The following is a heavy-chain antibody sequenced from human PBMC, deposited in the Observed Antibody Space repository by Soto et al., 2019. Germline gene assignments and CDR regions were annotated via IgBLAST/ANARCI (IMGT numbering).Heavy chain of an antibody. CDR2: ISSSSSYI. D-gene: IGHD2-2*01. V-gene: IGHV3-21*04. J-gene: IGHJ6*02. Sequence: GGSLRLSCAASGFTFSSYNMNWVRQAPGKGLEWVSSISSSSSYIYYADSVKGRFTISRDNAKNSLYLQMNSLRAEDTAVYYCASSRYCISTSCQPSSFGYYYYGMDVWGQGTTVTVSS. CDR1: GFTFSSYN. CDR3: ASSRYCISTSCQPSSFGYYYYGMDV.